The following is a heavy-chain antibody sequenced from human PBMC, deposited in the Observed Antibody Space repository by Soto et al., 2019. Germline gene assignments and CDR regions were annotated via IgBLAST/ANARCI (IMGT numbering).Heavy chain of an antibody. CDR3: AGAVALGWFDP. Sequence: EVQLVESGGGLVQPGGSLRLSCAASGFTFSTYSMNWVRQAPGKGLEWVSYISSSSSTIYFADSVKGRFTISRDNAKNSLYLQMNSPRAEDTAVYYCAGAVALGWFDPWGQGTLVTVSS. D-gene: IGHD6-19*01. CDR1: GFTFSTYS. V-gene: IGHV3-48*01. CDR2: ISSSSSTI. J-gene: IGHJ5*02.